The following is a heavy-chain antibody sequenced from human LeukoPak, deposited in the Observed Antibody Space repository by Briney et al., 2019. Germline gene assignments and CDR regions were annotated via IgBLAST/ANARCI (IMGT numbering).Heavy chain of an antibody. D-gene: IGHD6-6*01. CDR3: ARRYSSSSKGFDY. V-gene: IGHV3-20*03. CDR1: XXXXX. CDR2: INWNGGRT. Sequence: XXXXXRSWXRQAPGXGLEGVAGINWNGGRTRYADSVKGRFTISRDNAKNSLYLQMNSLRAEDTALYYCARRYSSSSKGFDYWGQGTLVTVSS. J-gene: IGHJ4*02.